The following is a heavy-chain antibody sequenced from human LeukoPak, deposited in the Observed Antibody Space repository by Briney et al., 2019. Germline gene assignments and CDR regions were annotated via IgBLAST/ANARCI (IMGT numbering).Heavy chain of an antibody. CDR2: ISDSGST. D-gene: IGHD5/OR15-5a*01. V-gene: IGHV4-31*03. Sequence: SQTLSLTCTVSGGSISSGDYYWSWIRQHPGKGLEWIGYISDSGSTYYNPSLKSRVTISVDTSKKQFSLKLSSVTAADTAVYYCAREALLGLPDYYYYAMDVWGQGTTVTVSS. CDR3: AREALLGLPDYYYYAMDV. J-gene: IGHJ6*02. CDR1: GGSISSGDYY.